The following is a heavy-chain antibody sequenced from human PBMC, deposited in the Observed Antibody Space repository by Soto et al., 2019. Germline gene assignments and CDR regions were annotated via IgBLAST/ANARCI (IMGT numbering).Heavy chain of an antibody. CDR2: INRDGSTT. D-gene: IGHD6-13*01. J-gene: IGHJ3*02. V-gene: IGHV3-74*03. CDR3: ARVADCTYSSNCNGRAAFDM. CDR1: GFTLSSHW. Sequence: VQLVESGGCLAQPGGSLRLSCAASGFTLSSHWMHWVRHAPGKGRVWVSRINRDGSTTKYDDSVRGRSPISRDNAKNTLSRQMNSLRAEDTAVYYCARVADCTYSSNCNGRAAFDMGGQGTMVTVSS.